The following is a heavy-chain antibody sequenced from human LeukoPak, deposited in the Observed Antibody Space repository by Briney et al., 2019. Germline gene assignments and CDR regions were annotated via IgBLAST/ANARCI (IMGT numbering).Heavy chain of an antibody. Sequence: SVKVSCKASGRTFSSYAISWVRQAPGQGLEWMGGIIPIFGTANYAQKFQGRVTITADESTSTAYMELSSLRSEDTAVYYCARRTRYCSGGSCFNWFDPWGQGTLVTVSS. V-gene: IGHV1-69*13. CDR2: IIPIFGTA. CDR3: ARRTRYCSGGSCFNWFDP. J-gene: IGHJ5*02. CDR1: GRTFSSYA. D-gene: IGHD2-15*01.